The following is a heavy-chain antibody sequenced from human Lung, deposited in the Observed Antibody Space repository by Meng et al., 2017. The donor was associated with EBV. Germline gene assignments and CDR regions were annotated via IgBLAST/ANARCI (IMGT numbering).Heavy chain of an antibody. Sequence: QVRLVQSGYELKKAGAAVTVSGHASGYPFSTYTINWVRQAHGRGLEWMGWISTNTGTPTYTQGFTGRFVFSLDTSVSTAYLQISSLKAEDTAVYYCARGGNFDPWGQGTLVTVSS. CDR2: ISTNTGTP. D-gene: IGHD2/OR15-2a*01. CDR3: ARGGNFDP. CDR1: GYPFSTYT. V-gene: IGHV7-4-1*02. J-gene: IGHJ5*02.